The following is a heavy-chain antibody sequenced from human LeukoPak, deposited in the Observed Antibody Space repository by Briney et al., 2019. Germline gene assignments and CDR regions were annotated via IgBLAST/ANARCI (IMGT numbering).Heavy chain of an antibody. CDR2: ISSSSSYI. V-gene: IGHV3-21*01. CDR1: GFTFSTYS. CDR3: ARDREVELFSDNCFDP. J-gene: IGHJ5*02. Sequence: GGSLRLSCAASGFTFSTYSMNWVRQAPGKGLEWVSSISSSSSYIYYADSVKGRFTISRDNAKNSLYLQMNSLRAEDTAVYYCARDREVELFSDNCFDPRGQGTLVTVSS. D-gene: IGHD3-10*01.